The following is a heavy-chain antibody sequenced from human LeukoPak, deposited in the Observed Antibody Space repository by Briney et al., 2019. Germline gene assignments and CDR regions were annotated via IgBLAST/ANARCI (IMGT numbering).Heavy chain of an antibody. Sequence: GGSLRLSCAASGFTVSSNYMSWVRQAPGKGLEWVSVIYSGGSTYYADSVKGRFTVSRDNSKNTLYLQMNSLRAEDTAVYYCARAPFTYDSSGDSFDIWGQGTMVTVSS. CDR1: GFTVSSNY. V-gene: IGHV3-66*01. CDR3: ARAPFTYDSSGDSFDI. D-gene: IGHD3-22*01. CDR2: IYSGGST. J-gene: IGHJ3*02.